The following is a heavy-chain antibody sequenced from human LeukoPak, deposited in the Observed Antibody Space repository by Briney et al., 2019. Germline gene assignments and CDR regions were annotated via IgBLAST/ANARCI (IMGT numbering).Heavy chain of an antibody. V-gene: IGHV4-34*01. CDR3: AMTRRITIRSSGRYGVGYDY. CDR1: GGSFSGYY. J-gene: IGHJ4*02. D-gene: IGHD6-19*01. CDR2: INHSGST. Sequence: SETLSLTCAVYGGSFSGYYWSWIRQPPGKGLEWIGEINHSGSTNYNPSLKSRVTISVDTSKNQFSLKLSSVTAADTAVYYCAMTRRITIRSSGRYGVGYDYWGQGTLVTVSS.